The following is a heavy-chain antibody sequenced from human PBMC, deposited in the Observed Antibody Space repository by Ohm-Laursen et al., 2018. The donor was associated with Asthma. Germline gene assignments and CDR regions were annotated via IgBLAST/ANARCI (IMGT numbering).Heavy chain of an antibody. V-gene: IGHV3-30-3*01. CDR1: GFTFRSYA. CDR3: ARDWDGSGSYYNPYYYYGMDV. Sequence: SLRLSCTASGFTFRSYAMHWVRQAPGKGPEWVAVISYDGSNKYYADSVKGRFTISRDNSKNTLYLQMNSLRAEDTAVYYCARDWDGSGSYYNPYYYYGMDVWGQGTTVTVSS. D-gene: IGHD3-10*01. CDR2: ISYDGSNK. J-gene: IGHJ6*02.